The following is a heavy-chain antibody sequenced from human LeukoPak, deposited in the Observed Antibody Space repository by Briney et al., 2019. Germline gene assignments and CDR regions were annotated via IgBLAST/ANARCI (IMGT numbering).Heavy chain of an antibody. D-gene: IGHD2-8*01. CDR2: IYYGST. J-gene: IGHJ4*02. V-gene: IGHV4-39*07. CDR3: AIYTSGVSFDY. CDR1: GGSIGSSAYC. Sequence: PSETLSLTCTVSGGSIGSSAYCWSWIRQPPGKGLEWIGTIYYGSTYYNPSLKSRVTISGDTSKNQFSLNLSSVTAADTAAYYCAIYTSGVSFDYWGQGTLVTVSS.